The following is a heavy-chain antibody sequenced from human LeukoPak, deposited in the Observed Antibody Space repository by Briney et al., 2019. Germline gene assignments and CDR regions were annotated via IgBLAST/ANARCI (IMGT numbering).Heavy chain of an antibody. CDR3: AKDPVRGEQAFDI. J-gene: IGHJ3*02. CDR2: ISGSGGST. V-gene: IGHV3-23*01. D-gene: IGHD3-10*01. Sequence: QPGGSLRLSCAASGFTFSSYAMSWVRQAPGKGLEWVSAISGSGGSTYYADSVKGRFTVSRDNSKNTLYLQMNSLRAEDTAVYYCAKDPVRGEQAFDIWGQGTMVTVSS. CDR1: GFTFSSYA.